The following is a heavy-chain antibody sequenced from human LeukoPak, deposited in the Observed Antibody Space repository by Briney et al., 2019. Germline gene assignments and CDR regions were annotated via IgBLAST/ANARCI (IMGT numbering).Heavy chain of an antibody. CDR1: GGSISSGSYY. CDR3: ARSLYYYDSSGGSDAFDI. D-gene: IGHD3-22*01. CDR2: IYTSGST. J-gene: IGHJ3*02. Sequence: SQTLSLTCTVSGGSISSGSYYWSWIRQPAGKGLEWIGRIYTSGSTNYNPSLKSRVTISVDTSKNQFSLKLSSVTAADTAVYYCARSLYYYDSSGGSDAFDIWGQGTMVTVSS. V-gene: IGHV4-61*02.